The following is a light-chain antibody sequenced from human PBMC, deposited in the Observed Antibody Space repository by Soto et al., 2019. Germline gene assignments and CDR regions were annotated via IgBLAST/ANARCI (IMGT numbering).Light chain of an antibody. CDR3: QQSGSSPPVT. Sequence: EIVLTQSPGTLSLSTGERATLSCRASQSVSDTYLAWYQQKPGQAPRLLIYGASSRATGIPDRFSGSGSGTDFTLTISRLEPEDFAVYYCQQSGSSPPVTFGQGTRLEIK. CDR2: GAS. J-gene: IGKJ5*01. CDR1: QSVSDTY. V-gene: IGKV3-20*01.